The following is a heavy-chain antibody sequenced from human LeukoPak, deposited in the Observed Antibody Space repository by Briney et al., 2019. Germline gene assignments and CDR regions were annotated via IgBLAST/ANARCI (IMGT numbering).Heavy chain of an antibody. V-gene: IGHV4-59*08. Sequence: PSETLSLTCTVSGGSISSYYWSWIRQPPGKGLEWIGYIYYSGSTNYNPSLKSRVTISVDTSKNQFSLKLSSVTAADTAVYYCARHSKGSYCSGGSCYLKAFDIWGQGTVVTVSS. CDR3: ARHSKGSYCSGGSCYLKAFDI. CDR2: IYYSGST. J-gene: IGHJ3*02. CDR1: GGSISSYY. D-gene: IGHD2-15*01.